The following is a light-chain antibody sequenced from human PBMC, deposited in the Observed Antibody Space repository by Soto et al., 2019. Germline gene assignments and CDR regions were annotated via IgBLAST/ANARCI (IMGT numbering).Light chain of an antibody. CDR3: QQYNYWPLT. CDR1: QSINNN. Sequence: EIVMTQSPATLSVSPGERATLACRASQSINNNLAWYQQKRSQGTRLLIYGASSRATSTPARFSGSGSGTGFTLTISSLQSEDFAIYYGQQYNYWPLTFGGGTKVEIK. CDR2: GAS. V-gene: IGKV3-15*01. J-gene: IGKJ4*01.